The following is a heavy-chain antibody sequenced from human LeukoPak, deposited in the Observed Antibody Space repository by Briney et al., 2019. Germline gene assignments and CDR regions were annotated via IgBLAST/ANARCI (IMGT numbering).Heavy chain of an antibody. CDR3: ARCFSWYHHI. CDR2: INSDGSST. V-gene: IGHV3-74*01. Sequence: GGSLRLSCAASGFTSSNYWMHWVRQAPGKGLVWVSRINSDGSSTSYADSVKGRFTISRDNARNTLYLQMNSLRAEDTAMYYCARCFSWYHHIWGQGTLVTVSS. J-gene: IGHJ4*02. D-gene: IGHD6-13*01. CDR1: GFTSSNYW.